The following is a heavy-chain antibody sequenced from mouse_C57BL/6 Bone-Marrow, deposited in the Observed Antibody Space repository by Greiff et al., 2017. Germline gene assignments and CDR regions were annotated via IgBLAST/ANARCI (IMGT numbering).Heavy chain of an antibody. D-gene: IGHD1-1*01. CDR1: GYSITSGYY. CDR2: ISYDGSN. J-gene: IGHJ1*03. CDR3: ASDYYARRGDFDV. Sequence: EVQLMESGPGLVKPSQSLSLTCSVTGYSITSGYYWNWIRQFPGNKLEWMGYISYDGSNNYNPSLKNRISITRDTSKNQFFLKLNSVTTEDTATYYCASDYYARRGDFDVWGTGTTVTVSS. V-gene: IGHV3-6*01.